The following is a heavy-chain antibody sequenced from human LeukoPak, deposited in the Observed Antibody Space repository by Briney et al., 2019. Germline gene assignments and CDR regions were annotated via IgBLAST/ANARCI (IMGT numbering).Heavy chain of an antibody. CDR1: GFTVSSNY. CDR2: IYSGGST. V-gene: IGHV3-53*05. J-gene: IGHJ4*02. Sequence: PGGSLRLSCAASGFTVSSNYMSWVRQAPGKGLEWVSVIYSGGSTYYADTVKGRFTISRDNSKNTLYLQMNSLRAEDTAVYYCAKGGPHAWLLSYHFDYWGQGTLVTVSS. D-gene: IGHD3-9*01. CDR3: AKGGPHAWLLSYHFDY.